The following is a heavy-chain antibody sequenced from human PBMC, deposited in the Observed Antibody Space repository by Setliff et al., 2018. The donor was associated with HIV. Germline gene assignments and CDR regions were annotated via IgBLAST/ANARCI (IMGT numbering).Heavy chain of an antibody. J-gene: IGHJ4*02. CDR1: GFNVSTNY. CDR3: AKDPATYFFQY. CDR2: IYGGGST. V-gene: IGHV3-66*02. Sequence: GESLKISCATSGFNVSTNYMSWVRQAPGRGLEWVSVIYGGGSTFYADSVKGRFIISRDNSRNTLFLEMNSLRPEDTAMYYCAKDPATYFFQYWGQGTQVTVSS.